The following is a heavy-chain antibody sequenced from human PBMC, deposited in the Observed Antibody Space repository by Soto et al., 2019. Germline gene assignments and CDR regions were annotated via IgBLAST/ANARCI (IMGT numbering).Heavy chain of an antibody. CDR1: GGSFSGYY. Sequence: QVQLQQWGAGLLKPSETLSLTCAVYGGSFSGYYWSWIRQPPGKGLEWIGEINHSGSTNYNPSLKIRVTISVDTSKNRFSLKLSSVTAGDTAVYYCARVSSYDYVWGSYRPRLYNWFDPWGQGTLVTVSS. CDR2: INHSGST. V-gene: IGHV4-34*01. D-gene: IGHD3-16*02. CDR3: ARVSSYDYVWGSYRPRLYNWFDP. J-gene: IGHJ5*02.